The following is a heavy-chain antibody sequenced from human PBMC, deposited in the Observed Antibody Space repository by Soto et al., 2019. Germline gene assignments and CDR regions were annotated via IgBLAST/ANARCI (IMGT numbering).Heavy chain of an antibody. J-gene: IGHJ4*02. CDR3: ARHSLLGAAGLRRYYYDSSGYYSSQWDY. D-gene: IGHD3-22*01. CDR2: IYYSGST. Sequence: QLQLQESGPGLVKPSETLSLTCTVSGGSISSSSYYWGWIRQPPGKGLEWIGSIYYSGSTYYNPSLKSRVPISVDTSKNQSSLKLSSVTAADTAVYYCARHSLLGAAGLRRYYYDSSGYYSSQWDYWGQGTLVTVSS. CDR1: GGSISSSSYY. V-gene: IGHV4-39*01.